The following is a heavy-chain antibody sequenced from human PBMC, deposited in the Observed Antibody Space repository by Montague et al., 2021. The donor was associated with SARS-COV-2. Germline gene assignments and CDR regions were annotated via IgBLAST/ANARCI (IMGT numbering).Heavy chain of an antibody. CDR2: VYSSRTT. CDR3: ATLTQSNGDF. D-gene: IGHD4/OR15-4a*01. Sequence: SETLSLTCTVSSDSINSYYWGWIRQPPGKRLEWLGYVYSSRTTNXNPSLNSRIAISVDTSKNQFSLRLDSVTAADTAIYYCATLTQSNGDFWGQGALVTVS. CDR1: SDSINSYY. V-gene: IGHV4-4*08. J-gene: IGHJ4*02.